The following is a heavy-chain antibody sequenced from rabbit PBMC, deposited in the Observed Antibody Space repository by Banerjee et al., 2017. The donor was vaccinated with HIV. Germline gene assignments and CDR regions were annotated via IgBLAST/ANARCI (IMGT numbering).Heavy chain of an antibody. V-gene: IGHV1S45*01. Sequence: QEQLVESGGGLVQPEGSLTLTCIASGFDFSNNAMCWVRQAPGKGLEWIARIDSGTSATTYYASWVNGRFTISKTSSTTVTLQMTSLTAADTATYFCARDLAAVTGWNFGLWGPGTLVTVS. J-gene: IGHJ4*01. CDR3: ARDLAAVTGWNFGL. CDR1: GFDFSNNA. D-gene: IGHD7-1*01. CDR2: IDSGTSATT.